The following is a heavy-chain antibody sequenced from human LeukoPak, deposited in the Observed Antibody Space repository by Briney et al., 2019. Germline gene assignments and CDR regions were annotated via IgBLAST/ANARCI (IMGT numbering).Heavy chain of an antibody. CDR3: AEGGIEVAGVIAPFDY. J-gene: IGHJ4*02. D-gene: IGHD6-19*01. V-gene: IGHV1-18*01. CDR2: ISGYNGNT. Sequence: ASVKVSCMASGYSFTSFGITWVRQAPGKGLEWMGWISGYNGNTNYAQKLQGRVTMTTDTSTSTAYMELRSLRSDDTAVYYCAEGGIEVAGVIAPFDYWGQGTLVTVSS. CDR1: GYSFTSFG.